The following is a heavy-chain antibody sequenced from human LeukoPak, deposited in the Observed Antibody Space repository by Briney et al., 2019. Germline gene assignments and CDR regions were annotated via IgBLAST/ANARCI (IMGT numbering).Heavy chain of an antibody. V-gene: IGHV4-4*02. J-gene: IGHJ4*02. CDR3: AGLVGRYSSGLYYYYFDY. CDR2: MYLSGTT. Sequence: SETLSLTCTVSGDSINSLDLWSWVRQPPGKGLEWIGEMYLSGTTHSNPSVKSRVTISIDKSKNQFFSNLSSVTAADTAVYYCAGLVGRYSSGLYYYYFDYWGQGTLVTVSS. CDR1: GDSINSLDL. D-gene: IGHD3-22*01.